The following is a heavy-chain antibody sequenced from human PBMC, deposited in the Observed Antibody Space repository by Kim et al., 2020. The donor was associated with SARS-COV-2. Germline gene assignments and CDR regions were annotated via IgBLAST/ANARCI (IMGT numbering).Heavy chain of an antibody. J-gene: IGHJ3*02. CDR3: AKDDRYSSGSVGIFDI. Sequence: GGSLRLSCAASGFTFSSYGMHWVRQAPGKGLEWVAVISYDGSNKYYADSVKGRFTISRDNSKNTLYLQMNSLRAEDTAVYYCAKDDRYSSGSVGIFDIWGQGTMVTVSS. D-gene: IGHD6-25*01. V-gene: IGHV3-30*18. CDR1: GFTFSSYG. CDR2: ISYDGSNK.